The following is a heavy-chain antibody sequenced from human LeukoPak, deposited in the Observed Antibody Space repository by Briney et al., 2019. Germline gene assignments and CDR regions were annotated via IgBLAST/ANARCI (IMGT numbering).Heavy chain of an antibody. D-gene: IGHD3-16*01. Sequence: GASVKVSCKASGYTFTSYGISWVRQAPGQGLEWMGWISANNGDIHPAQKFQGRVTLTIDTSTNTAFMELRSLRFDDTAVYYCVKDFSYVMDYWAPGTLVSVSS. CDR1: GYTFTSYG. J-gene: IGHJ4*02. V-gene: IGHV1-18*01. CDR2: ISANNGDI. CDR3: VKDFSYVMDY.